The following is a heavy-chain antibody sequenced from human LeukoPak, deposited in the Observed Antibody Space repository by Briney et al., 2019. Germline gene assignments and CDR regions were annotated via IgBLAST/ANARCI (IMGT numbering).Heavy chain of an antibody. V-gene: IGHV5-51*01. Sequence: GESLKISCKGSGYSFTSYWIGWGRQMPGKGLEWMGIIYPGDSDTRYSPSFQGQVTISADKSISTAYLQWSSLKASDTAMYYCARHGMTTVTTSPSLRYYYGMDVWGQGTTVTVSS. D-gene: IGHD4-17*01. CDR1: GYSFTSYW. CDR2: IYPGDSDT. J-gene: IGHJ6*02. CDR3: ARHGMTTVTTSPSLRYYYGMDV.